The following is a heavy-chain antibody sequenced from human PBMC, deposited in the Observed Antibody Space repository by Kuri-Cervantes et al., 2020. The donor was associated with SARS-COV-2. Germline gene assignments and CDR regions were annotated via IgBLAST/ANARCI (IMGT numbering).Heavy chain of an antibody. Sequence: SVKVSCKASGCTFSNYAISWVRQAPGQGLDWMGRIIPILAIANYAQKFQGRVTITADKSTSTAYMEMSSLRSEDTAVYYCARGLYCSSTSCYTYYYYGMDVWGQGTTVTVSS. V-gene: IGHV1-69*04. CDR1: GCTFSNYA. J-gene: IGHJ6*02. CDR2: IIPILAIA. CDR3: ARGLYCSSTSCYTYYYYGMDV. D-gene: IGHD2-2*02.